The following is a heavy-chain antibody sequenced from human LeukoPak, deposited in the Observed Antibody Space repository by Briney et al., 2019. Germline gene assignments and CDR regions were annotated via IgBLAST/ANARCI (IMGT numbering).Heavy chain of an antibody. CDR2: IYHSGST. Sequence: SSETLSPTCTVSGYSISSGYYWGWIRQPPGKGLEWLGSIYHSGSTYYNPSLKSRVTISVDKSKNQFSLKLSSVTAADTAVYYCAMRAVAGTGVSTWFDPWGQGTLVTVSS. CDR3: AMRAVAGTGVSTWFDP. D-gene: IGHD6-19*01. CDR1: GYSISSGYY. J-gene: IGHJ5*02. V-gene: IGHV4-38-2*02.